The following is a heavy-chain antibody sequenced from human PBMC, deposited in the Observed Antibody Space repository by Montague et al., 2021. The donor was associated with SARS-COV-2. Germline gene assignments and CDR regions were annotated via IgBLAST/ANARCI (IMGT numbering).Heavy chain of an antibody. D-gene: IGHD3-22*01. CDR3: ARAIVDVTMIIVVMTGVENYFDL. Sequence: SETRSLTCAVYGGSFIGYYCSWIRQPPGKGLQWSGDINHGGSTNYNPSLKSRVSISVDTSKNQFSLKLRSVTAADTAVYYCARAIVDVTMIIVVMTGVENYFDLRGQGTLVTVSS. V-gene: IGHV4-34*01. CDR2: INHGGST. CDR1: GGSFIGYY. J-gene: IGHJ4*02.